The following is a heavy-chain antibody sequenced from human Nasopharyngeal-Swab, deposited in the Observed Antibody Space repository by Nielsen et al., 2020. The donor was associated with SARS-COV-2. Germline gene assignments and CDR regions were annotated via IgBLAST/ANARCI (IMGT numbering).Heavy chain of an antibody. V-gene: IGHV4-4*02. CDR2: IYHSGST. D-gene: IGHD3-22*01. CDR1: GGSISSSNW. CDR3: ARVYYDSSGYRED. Sequence: SETLSLTCAVSGGSISSSNWWTWVRQPPGKGLQWIGEIYHSGSTNYNPSLKSRVTISVNKSKDQFSLRLSSMTAADTAVYYCARVYYDSSGYREDWGQGTLVTVSS. J-gene: IGHJ4*02.